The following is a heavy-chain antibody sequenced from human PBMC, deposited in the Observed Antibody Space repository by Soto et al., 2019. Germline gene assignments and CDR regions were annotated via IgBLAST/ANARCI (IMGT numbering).Heavy chain of an antibody. CDR3: ARALNGYNYRYFDY. CDR1: CCSISSYY. CDR2: IYYSGST. D-gene: IGHD5-12*01. J-gene: IGHJ4*02. Sequence: SETLSLTCTVSCCSISSYYWSWIRQPPGKGLEWIGYIYYSGSTNYNPSLKSRVTISVDTSKNQFSLKLRSVTAADTAVYYCARALNGYNYRYFDYWGQGNLVTVSS. V-gene: IGHV4-59*01.